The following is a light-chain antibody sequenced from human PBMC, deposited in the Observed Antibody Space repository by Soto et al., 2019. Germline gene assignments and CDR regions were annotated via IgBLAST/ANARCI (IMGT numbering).Light chain of an antibody. CDR1: SSDVGGYNY. J-gene: IGLJ1*01. Sequence: QSVLTQPASVSGSPGQSVTISCTGTSSDVGGYNYVSWFQHHPGKAPKLIIYEVSYRPSGVSNRFSGSKSGDTASLTITGLQAEDEADYYCSSCTNTITRYAFGGGTKVTVL. V-gene: IGLV2-14*01. CDR3: SSCTNTITRYA. CDR2: EVS.